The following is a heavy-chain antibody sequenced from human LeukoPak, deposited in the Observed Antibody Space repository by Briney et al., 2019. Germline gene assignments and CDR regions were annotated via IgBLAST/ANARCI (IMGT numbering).Heavy chain of an antibody. D-gene: IGHD3-22*01. CDR1: GYTFTSYY. CDR3: ARKYYYDSSGYTYYFDY. J-gene: IGHJ4*02. V-gene: IGHV1-46*01. Sequence: ASVKVSCKASGYTFTSYYMRWVRQAPGQGLEWMGIINPSGGSTSYAQKFQGRVTMTRDTSTSAVYMELSSLRSEDTAVYYCARKYYYDSSGYTYYFDYWGQGTLVTVSS. CDR2: INPSGGST.